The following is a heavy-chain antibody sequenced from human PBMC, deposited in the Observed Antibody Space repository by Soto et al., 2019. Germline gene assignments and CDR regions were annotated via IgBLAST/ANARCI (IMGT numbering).Heavy chain of an antibody. CDR3: ARDREGVVTLDY. V-gene: IGHV4-31*03. CDR1: GGSIRSGGYS. J-gene: IGHJ4*02. D-gene: IGHD3-3*01. Sequence: QVQLQESGPGLVKPSQTLSLTCSVSGGSIRSGGYSWSWIRQHPGEGLEWFGYSYYSGSTYYNPSLKSRVTISVDTSKNQFSLKLRSVTVADTAVYYCARDREGVVTLDYWGQGTLVTVSS. CDR2: SYYSGST.